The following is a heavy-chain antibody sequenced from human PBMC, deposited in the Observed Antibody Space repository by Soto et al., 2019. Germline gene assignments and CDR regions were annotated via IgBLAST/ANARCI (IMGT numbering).Heavy chain of an antibody. J-gene: IGHJ6*02. V-gene: IGHV3-23*01. Sequence: PGGSLRLSCAASGFTFSSYAMSWVRQAPGRGLEWVSAISGSGGSTYYADSVKGRFTISRDNSKNTLYLQMNSLRAEDTAVYYYAKDPYCSSTSCYYYYGMDVWGQGTTVTVSS. CDR3: AKDPYCSSTSCYYYYGMDV. CDR1: GFTFSSYA. CDR2: ISGSGGST. D-gene: IGHD2-2*01.